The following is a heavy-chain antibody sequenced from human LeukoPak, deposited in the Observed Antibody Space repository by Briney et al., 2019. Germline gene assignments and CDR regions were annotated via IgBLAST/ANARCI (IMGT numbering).Heavy chain of an antibody. J-gene: IGHJ4*02. CDR1: GVTFISYS. V-gene: IGHV3-21*01. CDR2: ISSSSSYI. CDR3: ASGVTGDY. Sequence: GGSLRLFCAASGVTFISYSMNWGRQAPGKGLVWFSSISSSSSYIYYADSVKGRFTISRDNAKNSLYLQMNSLRAEDTAVYYCASGVTGDYWGQGTLVTVYS. D-gene: IGHD2-21*02.